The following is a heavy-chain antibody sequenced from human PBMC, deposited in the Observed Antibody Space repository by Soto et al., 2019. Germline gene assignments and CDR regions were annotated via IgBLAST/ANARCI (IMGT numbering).Heavy chain of an antibody. Sequence: PGESLKISCKGSGCTFTDYWINWVRQMPGKGLEGMGRIDPSDSYTKYSPSFQGHVTISADKSISTAYLEWSSLEASDTAMYYCARARSITIFGVVGFEMDVWGQGTTVTVSS. D-gene: IGHD3-3*01. J-gene: IGHJ6*02. CDR2: IDPSDSYT. CDR3: ARARSITIFGVVGFEMDV. V-gene: IGHV5-10-1*01. CDR1: GCTFTDYW.